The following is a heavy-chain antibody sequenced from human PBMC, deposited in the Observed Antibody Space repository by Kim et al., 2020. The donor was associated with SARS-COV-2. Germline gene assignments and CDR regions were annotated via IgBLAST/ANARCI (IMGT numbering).Heavy chain of an antibody. CDR2: ISRSGSYM. Sequence: GGSLRLSCAASAFTFSSYSMNWVRQAPGKGLEWVSSISRSGSYMYYRDSVKGRFTISRDNVKRSLYLQMNSLRADDTAVYFCARDGTTMATGQFDSWGQGTLVTVSS. D-gene: IGHD3-3*01. CDR3: ARDGTTMATGQFDS. J-gene: IGHJ4*02. CDR1: AFTFSSYS. V-gene: IGHV3-21*01.